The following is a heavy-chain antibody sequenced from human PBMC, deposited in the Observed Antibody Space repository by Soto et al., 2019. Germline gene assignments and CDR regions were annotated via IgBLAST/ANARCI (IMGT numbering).Heavy chain of an antibody. V-gene: IGHV5-51*01. J-gene: IGHJ5*02. CDR2: IYPGDSDT. D-gene: IGHD3-22*01. CDR1: GYSFTSYW. Sequence: PGESLKISCKGSGYSFTSYWIGWVRQMPGKGLEWMGIIYPGDSDTRYSPSFQGQGTISADKSISTAYLQWSSLKASDTAMYYCARRKKGPVFYYESVGSVCDRFDPWGQGTLVTVSS. CDR3: ARRKKGPVFYYESVGSVCDRFDP.